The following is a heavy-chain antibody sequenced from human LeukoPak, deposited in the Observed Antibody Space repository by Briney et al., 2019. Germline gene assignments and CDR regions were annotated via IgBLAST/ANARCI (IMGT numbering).Heavy chain of an antibody. CDR1: GFTFSSYA. J-gene: IGHJ4*02. Sequence: GGSLRLSCAASGFTFSSYAMHWVRQAPGKGLEWVAVISYEGSNKYYADSVKGRVTISRDNSKNTLYLQMNSLRSEDTAVYYCARDVYYYDSSGYLDYWGQGTLVTVSS. CDR3: ARDVYYYDSSGYLDY. CDR2: ISYEGSNK. D-gene: IGHD3-22*01. V-gene: IGHV3-30*04.